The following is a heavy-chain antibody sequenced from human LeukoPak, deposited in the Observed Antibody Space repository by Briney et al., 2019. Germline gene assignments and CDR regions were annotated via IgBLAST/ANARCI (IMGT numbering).Heavy chain of an antibody. CDR2: IKQDGSEK. V-gene: IGHV3-7*01. CDR1: GFTVSSYY. J-gene: IGHJ4*02. CDR3: ALVDGYSNKN. Sequence: GGSLRLSCAASGFTVSSYYKSWVRQAPGGGLEWVANIKQDGSEKYYVDSVKGRFTISRDNAKNSLYLQMNSLRAEDTAVYYCALVDGYSNKNWGQGTLVTVSS. D-gene: IGHD5-12*01.